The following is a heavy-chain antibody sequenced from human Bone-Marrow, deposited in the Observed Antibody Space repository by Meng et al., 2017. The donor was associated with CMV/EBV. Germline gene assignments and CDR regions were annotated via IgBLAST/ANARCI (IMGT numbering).Heavy chain of an antibody. V-gene: IGHV3-30*02. J-gene: IGHJ6*02. Sequence: GESLKISCAASGFTFSSYGMHWVRQAPGKGLEWVAFIRYDGSNKYYADSVKGRFTISRDNAKNSLYLQMNSLRAEDTAVYYCARVLAITVYGMDVWGQGTTVTVSS. CDR2: IRYDGSNK. CDR1: GFTFSSYG. CDR3: ARVLAITVYGMDV. D-gene: IGHD5-24*01.